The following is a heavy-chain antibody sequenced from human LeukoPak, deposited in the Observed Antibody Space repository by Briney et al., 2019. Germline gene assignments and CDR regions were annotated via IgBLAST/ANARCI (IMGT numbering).Heavy chain of an antibody. D-gene: IGHD3-22*01. CDR3: AKSDDSSGYYHGIVF. V-gene: IGHV3-23*01. CDR2: ISGSGGST. Sequence: PGGSLRLSCAASGFTFSSYAMNWVRQAPGKGLEWVSAISGSGGSTYYADSVKGGFTISRDNSKNTLYLQMNSLRAEDTAVHNGAKSDDSSGYYHGIVFWPRGPLVSVSS. CDR1: GFTFSSYA. J-gene: IGHJ4*02.